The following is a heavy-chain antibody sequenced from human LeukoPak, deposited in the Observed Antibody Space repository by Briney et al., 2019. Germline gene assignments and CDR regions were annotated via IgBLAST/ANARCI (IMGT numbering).Heavy chain of an antibody. CDR2: IIPTFGTA. CDR1: GGTFSSYA. V-gene: IGHV1-69*05. CDR3: ARDRLYYDSSGYYYYYMDV. Sequence: ASVKVSCKASGGTFSSYAISWVRQAPGQGLEWMGRIIPTFGTANYAQKFQGRVTITTDESTSTAYMELSSLRSEDTAVYYCARDRLYYDSSGYYYYYMDVWGKGTTVTVSS. J-gene: IGHJ6*03. D-gene: IGHD3-22*01.